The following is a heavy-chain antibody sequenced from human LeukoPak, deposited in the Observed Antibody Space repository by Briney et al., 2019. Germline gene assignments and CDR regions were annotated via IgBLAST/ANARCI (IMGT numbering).Heavy chain of an antibody. Sequence: SETLSLTCTVSGGSVSSGSHPWSWIRQPPGKGLEWIGYSSNSGCTNCNPSLESRVTISVDTSKNRISLRLTSVTAADTAVYYCARDNWGSLDYWGQGILVTVSS. J-gene: IGHJ4*02. CDR1: GGSVSSGSHP. CDR2: SSNSGCT. V-gene: IGHV4-61*01. CDR3: ARDNWGSLDY. D-gene: IGHD7-27*01.